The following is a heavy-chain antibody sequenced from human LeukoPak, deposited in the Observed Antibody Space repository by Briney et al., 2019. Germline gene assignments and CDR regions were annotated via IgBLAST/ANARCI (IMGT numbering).Heavy chain of an antibody. CDR3: ARDTAAGGVFDY. Sequence: GGSLRLSCAASGFTFSSYAMHWVRQAPGKGLEWVAVISYDGSNKYYADSVKGRFTISRDNSKNTLYLQMNSLRAEDTAVYYCARDTAAGGVFDYWGQETLVTVSS. D-gene: IGHD6-13*01. CDR2: ISYDGSNK. CDR1: GFTFSSYA. J-gene: IGHJ4*02. V-gene: IGHV3-30-3*01.